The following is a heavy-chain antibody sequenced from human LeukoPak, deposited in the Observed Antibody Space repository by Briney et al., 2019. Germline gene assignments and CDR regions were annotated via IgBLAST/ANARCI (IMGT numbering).Heavy chain of an antibody. V-gene: IGHV1-24*01. J-gene: IGHJ4*02. CDR2: FDPEDGET. CDR3: ATVSTVTRYYFDY. D-gene: IGHD4-17*01. CDR1: GYTLTELS. Sequence: ASVRVSCKVSGYTLTELSMHWVRQAPGKGLEWMGGFDPEDGETIYAQKFQGRVTMTEDTSTDTAYMELSSLRSEDTAVYYCATVSTVTRYYFDYWGQGTLVTVSS.